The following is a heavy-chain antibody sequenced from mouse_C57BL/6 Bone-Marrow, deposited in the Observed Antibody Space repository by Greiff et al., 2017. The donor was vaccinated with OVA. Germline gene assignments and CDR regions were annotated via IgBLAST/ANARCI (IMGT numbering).Heavy chain of an antibody. CDR1: GYTFTDYY. Sequence: VQLQQSGPVLVKPGASVKMSCKASGYTFTDYYMNWVKQSHGKSLEWIGVINPYNGGTSYNQKFKGKATLTVDKSSSTAYMELNSLTSEDSAVYYCAREMEFRYYYGSSYVGWFAYWGQGTLVTVSA. V-gene: IGHV1-19*01. CDR2: INPYNGGT. J-gene: IGHJ3*01. D-gene: IGHD1-1*01. CDR3: AREMEFRYYYGSSYVGWFAY.